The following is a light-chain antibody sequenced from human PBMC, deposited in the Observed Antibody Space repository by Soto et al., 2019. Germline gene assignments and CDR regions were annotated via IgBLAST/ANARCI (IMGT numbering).Light chain of an antibody. Sequence: EIVLTQSPGTLSLSPGDTATLSCRASQSLSSSYLAWYQQKPGQAPRLLIYSVSSRTTGIPDRFSGSGSGTDFTLTISRLEPEDFAVYYCHQYDSSHTFGQGTKLEIK. CDR2: SVS. CDR1: QSLSSSY. CDR3: HQYDSSHT. V-gene: IGKV3-20*01. J-gene: IGKJ2*01.